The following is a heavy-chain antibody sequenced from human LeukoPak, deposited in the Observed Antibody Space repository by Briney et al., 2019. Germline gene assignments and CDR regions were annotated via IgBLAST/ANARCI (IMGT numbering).Heavy chain of an antibody. CDR2: ISSSGSTI. V-gene: IGHV3-48*04. J-gene: IGHJ4*02. Sequence: GGSLRLSCAASGFTFSSYSMNWVRQAPGKGLEWVSYISSSGSTIYYADSVKGRFTISRDNAKNSLYLQMNSLRAEDTAVYYCAREDSSGYGFDYWGQGTLVTVSS. CDR3: AREDSSGYGFDY. D-gene: IGHD3-22*01. CDR1: GFTFSSYS.